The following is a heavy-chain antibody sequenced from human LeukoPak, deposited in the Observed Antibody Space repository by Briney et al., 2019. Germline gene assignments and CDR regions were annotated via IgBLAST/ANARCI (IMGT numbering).Heavy chain of an antibody. V-gene: IGHV1-46*01. CDR3: AREDDGSGADFDY. J-gene: IGHJ4*02. CDR2: INPIGGSR. CDR1: GYTFTSYY. D-gene: IGHD6-19*01. Sequence: GASVKVSCKASGYTFTSYYMHWVRQAPGQGLEWMGTINPIGGSRSYAQKFQGRVTITADESTNTAYMELRSLRSEDTAVYYCAREDDGSGADFDYWGQGTLVTVSS.